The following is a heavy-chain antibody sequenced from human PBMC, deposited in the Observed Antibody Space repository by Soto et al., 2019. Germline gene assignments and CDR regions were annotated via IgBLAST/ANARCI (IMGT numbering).Heavy chain of an antibody. D-gene: IGHD1-7*01. CDR1: GGSISSGGYY. J-gene: IGHJ5*02. CDR2: IYYGGST. V-gene: IGHV4-31*03. Sequence: SETLSLTCTVSGGSISSGGYYWSWIRQHPGKGLEWIGYIYYGGSTYYNPSLKSRVTISVDTSKNQFSLKLSSVTAADTAVYYCARRRRPGTTGWFDPWGQGTLVTVSS. CDR3: ARRRRPGTTGWFDP.